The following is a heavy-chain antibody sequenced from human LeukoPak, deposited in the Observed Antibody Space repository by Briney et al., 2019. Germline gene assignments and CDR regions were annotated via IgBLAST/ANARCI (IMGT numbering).Heavy chain of an antibody. CDR1: GFSFDNYD. CDR2: IGTGGDT. CDR3: VRDYGPGGFGP. V-gene: IGHV3-13*01. D-gene: IGHD3-10*01. Sequence: GGSLRLSCVVSGFSFDNYDMHWVRQISGEGLEWVAAIGTGGDTYYRDSVKGRFTISRGNAKNSLYLQMNSLRVGDTAVYYCVRDYGPGGFGPWGQGALVTVSS. J-gene: IGHJ5*02.